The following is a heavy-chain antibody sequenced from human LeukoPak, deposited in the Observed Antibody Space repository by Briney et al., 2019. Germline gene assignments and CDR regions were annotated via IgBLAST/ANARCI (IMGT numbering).Heavy chain of an antibody. J-gene: IGHJ4*02. CDR3: AKVDDFGDYVTDY. V-gene: IGHV3-9*01. D-gene: IGHD4-17*01. CDR1: GFTFDDYA. Sequence: GGSLRLSCAASGFTFDDYAMHWIRQAPGKGLEWVSGISWNSGSIGYADSVKGRFTISRDNSKNTLYLQMNSLRAEDTAVYYCAKVDDFGDYVTDYWGQGTLVTVSS. CDR2: ISWNSGSI.